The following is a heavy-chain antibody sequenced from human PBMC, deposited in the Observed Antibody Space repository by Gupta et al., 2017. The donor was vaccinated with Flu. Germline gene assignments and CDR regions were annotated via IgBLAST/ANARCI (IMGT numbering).Heavy chain of an antibody. Sequence: ASEFTFSFYTFNWVRQAPGKGLEWVSSISRSSDYIYYSDSVRGRFTISRDNAKDSLYLQMNSLRAEDTAVYYCARLSLLGGGAFDIWGQGTMVTVSS. D-gene: IGHD1-26*01. J-gene: IGHJ3*02. CDR1: EFTFSFYT. CDR2: ISRSSDYI. CDR3: ARLSLLGGGAFDI. V-gene: IGHV3-21*01.